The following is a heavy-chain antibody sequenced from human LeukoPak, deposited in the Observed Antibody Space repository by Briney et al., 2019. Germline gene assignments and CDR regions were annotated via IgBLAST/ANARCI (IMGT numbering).Heavy chain of an antibody. D-gene: IGHD2-2*01. V-gene: IGHV3-15*07. CDR3: TTVAYHCSSTCCLRFDP. CDR1: GFTFSNAW. Sequence: GGSLRLSCAASGFTFSNAWMNWVRQAPGKGLEWVGRIKSKTDGGTTDYAAPVKGRFTISRDDSKNTLYLQMNSLKTEDTAVYYCTTVAYHCSSTCCLRFDPWGQGTLVTVSS. CDR2: IKSKTDGGTT. J-gene: IGHJ5*02.